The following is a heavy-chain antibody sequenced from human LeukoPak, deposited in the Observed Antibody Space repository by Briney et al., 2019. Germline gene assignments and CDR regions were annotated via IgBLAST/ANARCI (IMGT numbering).Heavy chain of an antibody. D-gene: IGHD3-3*01. CDR1: GFIFSNYA. CDR2: ISYDGSNK. CDR3: ARGGLRFLEWLPYYFDY. J-gene: IGHJ4*02. V-gene: IGHV3-30-3*01. Sequence: PGGSLRLSCGASGFIFSNYAMHWVRQAPGKGLEWVAVISYDGSNKFYADSVKGRFTISRDNSRNTVYLQVNSLRVEDTAVYYCARGGLRFLEWLPYYFDYWGQGTLVTVSS.